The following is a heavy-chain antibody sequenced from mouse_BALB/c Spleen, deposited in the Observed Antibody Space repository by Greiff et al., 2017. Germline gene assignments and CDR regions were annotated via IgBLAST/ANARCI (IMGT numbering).Heavy chain of an antibody. Sequence: DVMLVESGGGLVKPGGSLKLSCAASGFTFSSYAMSWVRQTPEKRLEWVASISSGGSTYYPDSVKGRFTISRDNARNILYLQMSSLRSEDTAMYYCARGEGYYDYDGYYFDYWGQGTTLTVSS. V-gene: IGHV5-6-5*01. CDR2: ISSGGST. J-gene: IGHJ2*01. CDR3: ARGEGYYDYDGYYFDY. CDR1: GFTFSSYA. D-gene: IGHD2-4*01.